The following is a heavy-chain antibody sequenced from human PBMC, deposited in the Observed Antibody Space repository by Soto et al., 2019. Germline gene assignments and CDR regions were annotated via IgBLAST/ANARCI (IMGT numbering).Heavy chain of an antibody. Sequence: QVRLQESGPGLVKPSQTLSLTCTVSGGSINSGGYYWSWIRQHPGKGLEWIAYVYYSGNTYYNPSLKSRVTISVGTSKNQLSLKLRSVTAADTAVYYCARYYYDGSWYFDLWGRGTLVTVSS. CDR2: VYYSGNT. V-gene: IGHV4-31*03. D-gene: IGHD3-22*01. CDR3: ARYYYDGSWYFDL. CDR1: GGSINSGGYY. J-gene: IGHJ2*01.